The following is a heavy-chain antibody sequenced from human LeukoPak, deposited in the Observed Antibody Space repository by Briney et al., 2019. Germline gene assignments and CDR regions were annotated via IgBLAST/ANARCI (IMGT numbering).Heavy chain of an antibody. Sequence: SETLSLTCAVYGGSFSGYYWSWIRQPPGKGLEWIGEINHSGSTNYNPSLKSRVIISVDTSKNQFSLKLSSVTAADTAVYYCAGRPLYSYGPDYYWGQGTLVTVSS. J-gene: IGHJ4*02. CDR2: INHSGST. CDR3: AGRPLYSYGPDYY. V-gene: IGHV4-34*01. CDR1: GGSFSGYY. D-gene: IGHD5-18*01.